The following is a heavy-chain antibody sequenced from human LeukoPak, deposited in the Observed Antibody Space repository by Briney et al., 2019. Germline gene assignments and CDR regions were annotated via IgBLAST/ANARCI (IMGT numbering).Heavy chain of an antibody. D-gene: IGHD2-15*01. V-gene: IGHV3-7*01. CDR1: GFTFSSYW. Sequence: GGSLRLSCAVSGFTFSSYWMSWVRQAPGKGLEWVANINQDGSEKCYVDSLEGRFTISRDNAKNSLFLQMNSLRAEDTAVYYCARDAYSGGSCYAYWGQGTLVIVSS. J-gene: IGHJ4*02. CDR3: ARDAYSGGSCYAY. CDR2: INQDGSEK.